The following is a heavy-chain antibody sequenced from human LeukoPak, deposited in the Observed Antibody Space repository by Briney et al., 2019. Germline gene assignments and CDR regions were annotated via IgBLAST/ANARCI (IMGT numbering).Heavy chain of an antibody. J-gene: IGHJ6*02. D-gene: IGHD3-10*01. CDR3: AGKFPPRVGSADYYYYYGMDV. Sequence: ASVKVSCKASGYTFTSYAMHWVRQAPGQRLEWMGWINAGNGNTKYSQKFQGRVTITRDTSASTAYMELSSLRSEDTAVYYCAGKFPPRVGSADYYYYYGMDVWGQGTTVTVSS. CDR2: INAGNGNT. V-gene: IGHV1-3*01. CDR1: GYTFTSYA.